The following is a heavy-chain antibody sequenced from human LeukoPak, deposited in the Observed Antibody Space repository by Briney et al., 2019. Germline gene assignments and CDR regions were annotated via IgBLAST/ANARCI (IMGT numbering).Heavy chain of an antibody. V-gene: IGHV4-30-2*01. D-gene: IGHD5-18*01. CDR3: ARGSNRVDTAMVLDY. J-gene: IGHJ4*02. CDR1: GGSISSGGYS. CDR2: LYHSGST. Sequence: PSETLSLTCAVSGGSISSGGYSWSWIRQPPGKGLEWFVYLYHSGSTYYNPSLKSRVTISVDRSKNQFSLKLSSVTAADTAVYYCARGSNRVDTAMVLDYWGQGTLVTVSA.